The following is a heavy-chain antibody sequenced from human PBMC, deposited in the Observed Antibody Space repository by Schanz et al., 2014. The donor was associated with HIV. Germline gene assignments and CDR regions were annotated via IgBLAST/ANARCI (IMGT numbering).Heavy chain of an antibody. J-gene: IGHJ4*02. CDR3: ARDLHDYGDARTDY. D-gene: IGHD4-17*01. CDR2: IGSGGGYK. Sequence: EVQLLESGGGLVQPGKSLRLSCAASGFTFYTYAMTRVRQAPGKGLEWVSSIGSGGGYKYYADSVNGRFTISRDNAKNSLHLQMSRLGAEDTAVYYCARDLHDYGDARTDYWGQGILVTVSS. CDR1: GFTFYTYA. V-gene: IGHV3-21*06.